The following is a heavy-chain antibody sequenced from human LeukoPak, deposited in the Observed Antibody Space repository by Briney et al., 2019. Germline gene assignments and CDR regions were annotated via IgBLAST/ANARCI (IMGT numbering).Heavy chain of an antibody. V-gene: IGHV4-59*01. CDR3: ARGGVNYKIAGP. CDR2: IYSSGST. CDR1: GGSISSYY. D-gene: IGHD3-10*01. J-gene: IGHJ5*02. Sequence: SETLSLTCTVSGGSISSYYWSWIRQPPGKGLEWIGYIYSSGSTNYNPSLKSRVTISVDTSRNQFSLQLSSVTAADTAVYYCARGGVNYKIAGPWGQGALVTVSS.